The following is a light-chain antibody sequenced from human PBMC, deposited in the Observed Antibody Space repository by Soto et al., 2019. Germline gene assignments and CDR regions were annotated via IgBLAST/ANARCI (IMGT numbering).Light chain of an antibody. CDR3: QQGYTSAIT. V-gene: IGKV1-5*01. J-gene: IGKJ5*01. CDR2: DAS. CDR1: QSISSW. Sequence: DIQMTQSPSTLSASVGDRVTITCRASQSISSWLAWYQQKPGKAPKLLIYDASSLESGVPSRFSGSGSGTEFTRTISSLQPDDFATYYCQQGYTSAITFGQGTRLEIQ.